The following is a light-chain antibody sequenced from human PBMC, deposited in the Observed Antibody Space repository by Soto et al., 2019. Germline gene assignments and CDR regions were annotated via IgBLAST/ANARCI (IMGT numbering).Light chain of an antibody. CDR1: SSDVGGYNY. V-gene: IGLV2-14*01. Sequence: QTVVTQPASVSGSPGQSITISCTGTSSDVGGYNYVSWYQQHPGKAPKLMIYEVSNRPSGVSNRFSGSKSGNTASLTISGLQAEDDADYYCISYTTSGTLVFGGGTKLTVL. CDR3: ISYTTSGTLV. J-gene: IGLJ3*02. CDR2: EVS.